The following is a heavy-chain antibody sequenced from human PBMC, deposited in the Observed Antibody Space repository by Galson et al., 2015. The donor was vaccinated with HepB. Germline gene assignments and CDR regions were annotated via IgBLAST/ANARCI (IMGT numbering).Heavy chain of an antibody. CDR2: MSGYNGNT. Sequence: SVKVSCKASGYTFTSHSINWVRQAPGQGLEWMGWMSGYNGNTKYAQKFQGRVTMTADTSTSTAYMEMNSLTSDVTAVYYCARGGMAKFGEPTFDCWGQGTQVTVSS. CDR1: GYTFTSHS. D-gene: IGHD5-24*01. CDR3: ARGGMAKFGEPTFDC. J-gene: IGHJ4*02. V-gene: IGHV1-18*01.